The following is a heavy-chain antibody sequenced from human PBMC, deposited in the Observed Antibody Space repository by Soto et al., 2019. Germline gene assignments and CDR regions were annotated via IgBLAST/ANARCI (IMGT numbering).Heavy chain of an antibody. D-gene: IGHD2-2*01. J-gene: IGHJ4*02. CDR3: ARVYVSVCSTSCYPPRRMYYFDY. CDR2: IYYSGST. Sequence: SETLSLTCTVSGGSISSYYWSWIRQPPGKGLEWIGYIYYSGSTNYNPSLKSRVTISVDTSKNQFSLKLSSVTAADTAVYYCARVYVSVCSTSCYPPRRMYYFDYWGQGTLVTVSS. V-gene: IGHV4-59*01. CDR1: GGSISSYY.